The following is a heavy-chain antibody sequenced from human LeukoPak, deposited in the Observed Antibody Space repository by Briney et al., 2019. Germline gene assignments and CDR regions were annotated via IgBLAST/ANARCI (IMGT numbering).Heavy chain of an antibody. CDR2: INPNNGGT. V-gene: IGHV1-2*02. CDR1: GYTFTDYC. CDR3: ARGPYYYGSGNYYNPDY. J-gene: IGHJ4*02. Sequence: GASVKVSCTASGYTFTDYCMHWVRQAPGQGLEWMGLINPNNGGTNYAQKFQGRVTMTRDTSISTAYMELSRLRSDDTAVYYCARGPYYYGSGNYYNPDYWGQGTLVTVSS. D-gene: IGHD3-10*01.